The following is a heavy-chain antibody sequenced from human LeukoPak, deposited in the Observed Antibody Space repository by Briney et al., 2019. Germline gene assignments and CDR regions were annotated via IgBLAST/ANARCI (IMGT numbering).Heavy chain of an antibody. CDR2: INPNSGGT. D-gene: IGHD3-10*01. CDR3: ARRGMDGSGSYYTFDY. V-gene: IGHV1-2*02. CDR1: GYTFTGYY. J-gene: IGHJ4*02. Sequence: ASVKVSCKASGYTFTGYYMHWVRQAPGQGLEWMGWINPNSGGTNYAQKFQGRVTTTRDTSISRAYMELSRLRSDDTAVYYCARRGMDGSGSYYTFDYWGQGTLVTVSS.